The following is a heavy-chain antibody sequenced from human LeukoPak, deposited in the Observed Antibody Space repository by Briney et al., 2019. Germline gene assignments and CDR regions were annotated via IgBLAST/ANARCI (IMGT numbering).Heavy chain of an antibody. V-gene: IGHV1-69*04. D-gene: IGHD3-22*01. J-gene: IGHJ4*02. CDR3: ASPTSYYDSSGYYYVY. CDR1: GGTFSSYA. CDR2: IIPILGIA. Sequence: SVKVSCKASGGTFSSYAISWVRQAPGQGLEWMGRIIPILGIANYAQKFQGRVTITADKSTSTAYMELSSLRSGDTAVYYCASPTSYYDSSGYYYVYWGQGTLVTVSS.